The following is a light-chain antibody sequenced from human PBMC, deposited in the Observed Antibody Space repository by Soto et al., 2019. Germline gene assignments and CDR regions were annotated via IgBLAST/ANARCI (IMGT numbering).Light chain of an antibody. J-gene: IGLJ2*01. CDR2: INIDGSH. CDR3: QTWGTGIQV. Sequence: QLVLTQSPSASASLGASVKLTCTLSSGHSSYAIAWHQQQPEKGPRYLMKINIDGSHSKGDGIPDRFSGSSSGAERYLTISSLQSEDETYYYCQTWGTGIQVFGGGTKLTV. V-gene: IGLV4-69*01. CDR1: SGHSSYA.